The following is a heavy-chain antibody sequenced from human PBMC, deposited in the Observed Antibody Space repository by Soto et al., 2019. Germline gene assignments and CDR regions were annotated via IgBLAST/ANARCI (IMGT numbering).Heavy chain of an antibody. CDR3: ARVYSGYDSSPYNWFDP. CDR2: ISAYNGNT. D-gene: IGHD5-12*01. Sequence: QVQLVQSGAEVKKPGASVKVSCQASGYTFTSYGISWVRQAPGQGLEWMGWISAYNGNTNYAQKLQGRVTMTTDTSTSTAYMELRSLRSDDTAVYYCARVYSGYDSSPYNWFDPWGQGTLVTVSS. J-gene: IGHJ5*02. V-gene: IGHV1-18*01. CDR1: GYTFTSYG.